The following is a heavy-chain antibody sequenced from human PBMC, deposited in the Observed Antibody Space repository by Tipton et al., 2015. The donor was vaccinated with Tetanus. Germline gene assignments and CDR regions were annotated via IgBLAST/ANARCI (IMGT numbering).Heavy chain of an antibody. CDR3: ARLQGLDAFDI. V-gene: IGHV4-39*01. J-gene: IGHJ3*02. CDR1: GGSISSSSYY. Sequence: TLSLTCTVSGGSISSSSYYWGWIRQPPGKGLEWIGSIYYSGSTYYNPSLKSRVTISVDTSKNQFSLKLSSVTAADTAVYYCARLQGLDAFDIWGQGTMVTVSS. CDR2: IYYSGST. D-gene: IGHD6-25*01.